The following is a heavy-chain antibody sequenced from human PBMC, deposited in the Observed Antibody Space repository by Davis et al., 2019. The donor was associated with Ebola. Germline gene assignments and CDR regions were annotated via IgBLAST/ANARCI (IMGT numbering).Heavy chain of an antibody. CDR2: IYTGDSDT. V-gene: IGHV5-51*01. D-gene: IGHD2-8*02. Sequence: GESLKISCKDSGNSFTSHWIGWVRQMPGKGLEWMGIIYTGDSDTRYIPSFRGQVTIPADKSIKTAFLQWSSLKASDTAMYYCASLRRTITGMDDAFDIWGQGTMVTVSS. J-gene: IGHJ3*02. CDR3: ASLRRTITGMDDAFDI. CDR1: GNSFTSHW.